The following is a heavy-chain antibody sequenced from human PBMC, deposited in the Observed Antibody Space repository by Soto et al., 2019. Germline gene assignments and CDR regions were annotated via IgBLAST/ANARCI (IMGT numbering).Heavy chain of an antibody. CDR2: IDYSGNT. Sequence: QVQLQESGPGLVKPSQTLSLTCTVSGGSISSGGSYWSWIRQHPGKGLEWIGYIDYSGNTYYNPSLKIRVTMSLDTSKNQFSLKLSSVTAADTAVYYCARGADYYDSGGYSGNWFDPWGQGTLVTVSS. CDR3: ARGADYYDSGGYSGNWFDP. J-gene: IGHJ5*02. CDR1: GGSISSGGSY. V-gene: IGHV4-31*03. D-gene: IGHD3-22*01.